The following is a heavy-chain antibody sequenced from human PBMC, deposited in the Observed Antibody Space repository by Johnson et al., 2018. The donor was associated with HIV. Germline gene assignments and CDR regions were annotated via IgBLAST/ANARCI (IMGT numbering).Heavy chain of an antibody. Sequence: VQLVESGGGLIQPGGSLRLSCAASGFTVSSNYMSWVRQAPGKGLEWVSVIYSGGSTYYADSVTGRFTISRDNSKNTLYLQMNSLRAEDTAVYYCARALYSSGWDDAFDIWGQGTMVTVSS. V-gene: IGHV3-53*01. D-gene: IGHD6-19*01. J-gene: IGHJ3*02. CDR3: ARALYSSGWDDAFDI. CDR2: IYSGGST. CDR1: GFTVSSNY.